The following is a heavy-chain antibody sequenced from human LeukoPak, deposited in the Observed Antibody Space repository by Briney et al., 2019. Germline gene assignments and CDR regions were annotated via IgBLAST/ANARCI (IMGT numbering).Heavy chain of an antibody. V-gene: IGHV1-2*02. Sequence: ASVKVSCKASGYTFTSYGISWVRQAPGQGLEWMGWINPNSGGTNYAQKFQGRVTMTRDTSISTAYMELSRLRSDDTAVYYCARDIGGDYRPFDYWGQGTLVTVSS. CDR3: ARDIGGDYRPFDY. CDR2: INPNSGGT. D-gene: IGHD4-17*01. CDR1: GYTFTSYG. J-gene: IGHJ4*02.